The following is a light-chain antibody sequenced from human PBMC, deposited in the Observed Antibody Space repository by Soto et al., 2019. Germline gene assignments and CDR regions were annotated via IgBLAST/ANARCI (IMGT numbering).Light chain of an antibody. Sequence: DIQMTQSPSSVSASVGDRVTISCRASEDINSRLAWYQQKPGNAPKLLIYAAFILQSGVPSRFSGYGSGTDFTLSISSIQPEGFATYYCQQADSFPITFGQGTRLEIK. J-gene: IGKJ5*01. V-gene: IGKV1-12*01. CDR2: AAF. CDR3: QQADSFPIT. CDR1: EDINSR.